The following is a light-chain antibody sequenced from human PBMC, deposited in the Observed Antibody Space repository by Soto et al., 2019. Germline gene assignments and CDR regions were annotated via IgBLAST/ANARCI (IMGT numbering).Light chain of an antibody. CDR1: QDIRID. V-gene: IGKV1-33*01. Sequence: DIQMTQSPSSLSASVGDRVTMTCQSSQDIRIDLNWLQQKPGKAPKLLIYDASNLERGVPSRFSGRGSGTYFTFTISSLQAEDTATYYCQQYDDIPRVNFGGVTWVYIK. CDR3: QQYDDIPRVN. J-gene: IGKJ4*01. CDR2: DAS.